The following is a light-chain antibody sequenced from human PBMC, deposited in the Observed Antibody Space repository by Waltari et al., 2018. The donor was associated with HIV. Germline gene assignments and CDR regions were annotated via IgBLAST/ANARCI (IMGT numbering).Light chain of an antibody. V-gene: IGLV1-44*01. CDR2: ADD. CDR3: AAWNDRMNNSVVSGGSVL. J-gene: IGLJ2*01. Sequence: QSLLTQPPSASATPGQTVAISCSGSGSNLGHHGVNWYQQVPGAAPKLLIYADDQLASGVPDRFVGSKYGTSASLVITGVQSDDEADYYCAAWNDRMNNSVVSGGSVLFGGGTRLTVL. CDR1: GSNLGHHG.